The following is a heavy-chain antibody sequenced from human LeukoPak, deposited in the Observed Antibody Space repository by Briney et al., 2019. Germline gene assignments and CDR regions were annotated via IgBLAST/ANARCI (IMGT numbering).Heavy chain of an antibody. V-gene: IGHV4-59*01. CDR2: IPDSGST. D-gene: IGHD5-18*01. CDR3: ARDNEYSYGHLDY. J-gene: IGHJ4*02. CDR1: GGSISSYY. Sequence: PSETLSLTCTVSGGSISSYYWSWIRQPLGRGLEWIGYIPDSGSTNYNPSLKSRVTISVDTSKNQFSLELNSVTAADTAVYYCARDNEYSYGHLDYWGQGILVTVSS.